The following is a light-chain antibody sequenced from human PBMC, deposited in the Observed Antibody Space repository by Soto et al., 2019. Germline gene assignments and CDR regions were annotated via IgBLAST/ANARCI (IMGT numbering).Light chain of an antibody. CDR1: SSDVGEYKY. V-gene: IGLV2-14*03. J-gene: IGLJ1*01. CDR3: SEYTTSIALYV. Sequence: QSVLTPPASVSGSPGQSITISCTETSSDVGEYKYVSWYQQHPGTAPKIIIYDVNYRPSGVSNRFSGSKSGSTASLTISGLQDEEEADYYCSEYTTSIALYVFGAGTKATVL. CDR2: DVN.